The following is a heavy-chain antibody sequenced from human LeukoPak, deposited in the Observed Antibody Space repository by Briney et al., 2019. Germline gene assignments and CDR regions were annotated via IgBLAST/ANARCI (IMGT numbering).Heavy chain of an antibody. CDR3: AKDRYYGSGSYSYGMDV. CDR2: ISSNGGST. CDR1: GFTFSSYA. V-gene: IGHV3-64D*06. J-gene: IGHJ6*04. D-gene: IGHD3-10*01. Sequence: PGGSLRLSCSASGFTFSSYAMHWVRQAPGKGLEYVSAISSNGGSTYYADSVKGRFTISRDNSKNTLYLQMSSLRAEDTAVYYCAKDRYYGSGSYSYGMDVWGKGTTVTVSS.